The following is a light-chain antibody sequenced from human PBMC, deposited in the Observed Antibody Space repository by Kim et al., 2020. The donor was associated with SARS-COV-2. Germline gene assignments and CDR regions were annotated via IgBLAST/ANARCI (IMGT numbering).Light chain of an antibody. Sequence: SPGERATLSCRASQSVSTKLAWYQQKPGQAPTLLIFGASTRATDVPDRFSGSGFGTDFTLTISSLQSEDFAVYYCQQYNNWPPMTFGQGTKVDI. V-gene: IGKV3-15*01. CDR2: GAS. CDR1: QSVSTK. J-gene: IGKJ1*01. CDR3: QQYNNWPPMT.